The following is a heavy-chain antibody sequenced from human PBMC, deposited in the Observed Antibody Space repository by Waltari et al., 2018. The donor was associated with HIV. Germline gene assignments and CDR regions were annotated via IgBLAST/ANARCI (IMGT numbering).Heavy chain of an antibody. D-gene: IGHD2-2*01. J-gene: IGHJ6*02. CDR1: GCNFDHYA. CDR2: SSWSSCSV. Sequence: EMQLVESGGGLVQPGRSMRLSRAASGCNFDHYALYWVRQAPGKVLEWISGSSWSSCSVGYAGSLKVLCTIPRDNAKNSLYLQMNSLGAEDTALYYCAKDAASIHYYGMDVWGQGTTVTVS. V-gene: IGHV3-9*01. CDR3: AKDAASIHYYGMDV.